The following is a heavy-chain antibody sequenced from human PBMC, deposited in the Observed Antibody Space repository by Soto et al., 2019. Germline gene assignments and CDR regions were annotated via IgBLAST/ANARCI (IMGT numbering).Heavy chain of an antibody. V-gene: IGHV4-59*12. CDR1: GGSISSYY. D-gene: IGHD3-10*01. J-gene: IGHJ5*02. CDR2: IYYSGST. CDR3: VYFNGTAYKEFDP. Sequence: SETLSLTCTVSGGSISSYYWSWIRQPPGKGLEWIGYIYYSGSTNYNPSLKSRVTISVDRSKNQFSLKLSSVTAADTAVYYCVYFNGTAYKEFDPWAQGTLVPVSS.